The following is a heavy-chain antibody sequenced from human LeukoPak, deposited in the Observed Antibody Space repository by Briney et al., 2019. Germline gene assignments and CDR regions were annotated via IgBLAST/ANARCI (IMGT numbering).Heavy chain of an antibody. CDR2: ISYDGSNK. Sequence: QPGRSLRLSCAGSGFTFRSYGMHWVRQAPGKGLEWVAVISYDGSNKYYADSVKGRFTISRDNSKNTLYLQMNSLRAEDTAVYYCAKDVSSSWYGYFQHWGQGTLVTVSS. CDR3: AKDVSSSWYGYFQH. J-gene: IGHJ1*01. D-gene: IGHD6-13*01. CDR1: GFTFRSYG. V-gene: IGHV3-30*18.